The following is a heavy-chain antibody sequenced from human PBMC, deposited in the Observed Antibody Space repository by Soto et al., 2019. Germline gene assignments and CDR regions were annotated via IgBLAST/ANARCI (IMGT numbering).Heavy chain of an antibody. D-gene: IGHD6-13*01. V-gene: IGHV1-2*02. CDR1: GYTFTGYY. CDR3: ARSSSSSAYTNAFDI. CDR2: LNPNSGGT. Sequence: ASVKDSCKASGYTFTGYYMHWVRQPPGQGLEWMGWLNPNSGGTNYAQKFQGGVTMTRDTSISTAYMELSRLRTDDKAVYYCARSSSSSAYTNAFDIWGQGTMVTVSS. J-gene: IGHJ3*02.